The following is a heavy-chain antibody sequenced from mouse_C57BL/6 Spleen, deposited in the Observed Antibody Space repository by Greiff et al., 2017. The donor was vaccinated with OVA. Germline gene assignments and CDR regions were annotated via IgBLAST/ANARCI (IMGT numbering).Heavy chain of an antibody. V-gene: IGHV1-61*01. CDR2: IYPSDSET. D-gene: IGHD2-4*01. Sequence: QVQLQQPGAELVRPGSSVKLSCKASGYTFTSYWMDWLKQRPGQGLEWIGNIYPSDSETHYNQKFKDKATLTVDKSSSTAYMQLSSLTSEDSAVYYCARGGDYENFDYWGQGTTLTVSS. CDR1: GYTFTSYW. CDR3: ARGGDYENFDY. J-gene: IGHJ2*01.